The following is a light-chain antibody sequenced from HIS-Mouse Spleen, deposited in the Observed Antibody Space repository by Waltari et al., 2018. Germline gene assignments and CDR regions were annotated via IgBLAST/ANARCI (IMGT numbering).Light chain of an antibody. CDR1: SSDVGGYNY. V-gene: IGLV2-8*01. CDR2: EVS. J-gene: IGLJ3*02. CDR3: SSYAGSNNWV. Sequence: QSALTQPPSASGSPGQSVTISCTGTSSDVGGYNYVSWYQQHPGKAPQLMIYEVSKRPSGVPDRFSCSKSGNTASLTVSGLQAEDEADYYCSSYAGSNNWVFGGGTKLTVL.